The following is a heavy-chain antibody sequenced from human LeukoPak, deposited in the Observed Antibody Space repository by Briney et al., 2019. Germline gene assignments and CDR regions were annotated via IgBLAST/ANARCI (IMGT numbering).Heavy chain of an antibody. J-gene: IGHJ4*02. D-gene: IGHD3-22*01. V-gene: IGHV1-69*01. CDR2: IIPIFGTA. CDR1: GGTLSSYA. CDR3: ARGYYYDSSGYFPRVTPIDY. Sequence: ASVKVSCKASGGTLSSYAISWVRQAPGQGLEWMGGIIPIFGTANYARKFQGRVTITADESTSTAYMELSSLRSEDTAVCYCARGYYYDSSGYFPRVTPIDYWGQGTLVTVSS.